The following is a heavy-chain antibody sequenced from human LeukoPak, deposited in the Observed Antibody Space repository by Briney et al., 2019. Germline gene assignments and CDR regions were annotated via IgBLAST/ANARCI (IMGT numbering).Heavy chain of an antibody. V-gene: IGHV3-43*01. CDR2: VSWDGTA. CDR1: GFTFEDFT. J-gene: IGHJ4*02. D-gene: IGHD3-22*01. CDR3: AKDLTYESSGSVIDN. Sequence: PGGSLRLSCAASGFTFEDFTMHWVRQVPGKTLEWVSLVSWDGTAYYSDSVKGQFTISRDNGESSLYLQMDTLGTEDTAFYYCAKDLTYESSGSVIDNWGLGTLVTVSS.